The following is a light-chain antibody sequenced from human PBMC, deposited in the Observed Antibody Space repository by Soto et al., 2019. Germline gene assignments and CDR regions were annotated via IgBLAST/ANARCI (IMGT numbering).Light chain of an antibody. J-gene: IGKJ1*01. CDR1: QSVSSN. Sequence: EIVMTQSPATLSVSPGERATLSCRASQSVSSNLAWYQQKPGQAPRLLIYGASTRATGIPARFSDSGSGTEFTLTISSLQSEVLAVYYSRQYNNWPWTFGQGTKVEIK. CDR2: GAS. CDR3: RQYNNWPWT. V-gene: IGKV3-15*01.